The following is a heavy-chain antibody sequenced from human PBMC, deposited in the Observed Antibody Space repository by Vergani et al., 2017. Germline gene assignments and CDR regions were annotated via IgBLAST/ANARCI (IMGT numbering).Heavy chain of an antibody. V-gene: IGHV3-48*04. CDR1: GFTFSSYS. Sequence: EVQLVESGGGLVQPGGSLRLSCAASGFTFSSYSMNWVRQAPGKGLEWVSYISSSSSTIYYADSVKGRFTISRDNAKNSLYLQMNSLRAEDTAVYYCARMWELPCDYWGQGTLVTVSS. D-gene: IGHD1-26*01. J-gene: IGHJ4*02. CDR3: ARMWELPCDY. CDR2: ISSSSSTI.